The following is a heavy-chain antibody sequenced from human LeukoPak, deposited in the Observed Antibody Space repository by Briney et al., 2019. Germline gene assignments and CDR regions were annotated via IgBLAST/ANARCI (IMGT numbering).Heavy chain of an antibody. Sequence: ASVKVSCKASGYTFTGYYMHWVRQAPGQGLEWMGWINPNSGGTNYAQKFQGRVTMTRDTSISTAYMELSRLRSDDTAVYYCARDWSSSGVDAFDIWGQGTMVTVSS. J-gene: IGHJ3*02. CDR1: GYTFTGYY. CDR2: INPNSGGT. CDR3: ARDWSSSGVDAFDI. D-gene: IGHD3-22*01. V-gene: IGHV1-2*02.